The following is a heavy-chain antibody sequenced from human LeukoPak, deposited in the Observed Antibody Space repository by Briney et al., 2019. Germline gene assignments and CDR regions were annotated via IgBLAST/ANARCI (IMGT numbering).Heavy chain of an antibody. Sequence: SGTLSLTCAVSGGSISSNHWWTWVRQPPGKGLEWIGDIYYSGSTIYNPSLKSRVTISVDKSKNQFSLKLSSVTAADTAVYYCARVSGYNHYYGMDVWGQGTTVTVSS. J-gene: IGHJ6*02. V-gene: IGHV4-4*02. CDR2: IYYSGST. CDR1: GGSISSNHW. D-gene: IGHD3-9*01. CDR3: ARVSGYNHYYGMDV.